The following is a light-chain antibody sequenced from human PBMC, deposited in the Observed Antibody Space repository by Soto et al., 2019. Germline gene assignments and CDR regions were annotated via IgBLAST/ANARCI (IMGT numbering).Light chain of an antibody. CDR1: RSDIGAYNF. J-gene: IGLJ2*01. CDR2: DVN. CDR3: SSWTTSTTMI. Sequence: QSVLTQPASVSGSPGQSITISCTGTRSDIGAYNFVSWYQQHPGEVPKLILYDVNVRPSGVSNRFSGSKSGNTASLTISGPQAEDEADYYFSSWTTSTTMIFGGGTKLTVL. V-gene: IGLV2-14*03.